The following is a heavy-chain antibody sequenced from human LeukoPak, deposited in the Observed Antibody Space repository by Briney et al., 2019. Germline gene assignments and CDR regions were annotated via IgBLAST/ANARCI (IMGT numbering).Heavy chain of an antibody. CDR2: ISGSGGST. CDR1: GFTFSSYA. D-gene: IGHD3-22*01. V-gene: IGHV3-23*01. Sequence: GGSLRLSCAASGFTFSSYAMSWVRQAPGKGLEWVSAISGSGGSTYYADSVKGRFTISRDNSKNTLYLQMNSLRAEDTAVYYCAKDFKFDGYYYNGDDYWGQGTLVTVSS. J-gene: IGHJ4*02. CDR3: AKDFKFDGYYYNGDDY.